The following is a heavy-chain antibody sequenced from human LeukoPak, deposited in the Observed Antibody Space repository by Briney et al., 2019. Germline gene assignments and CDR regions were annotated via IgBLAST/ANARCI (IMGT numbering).Heavy chain of an antibody. V-gene: IGHV3-48*01. CDR1: GFTFSSYS. CDR2: ISSSGSTI. CDR3: ARDGVLRFFAPLRNGMDV. J-gene: IGHJ6*02. D-gene: IGHD3-3*01. Sequence: GGSLRLSCAASGFTFSSYSMNWVRQAPGKGLEWVSYISSSGSTIYYADSVKGRFTISRDNAKNSLYLQMNSLRAEDTAVYYCARDGVLRFFAPLRNGMDVRGPGTTVTVSS.